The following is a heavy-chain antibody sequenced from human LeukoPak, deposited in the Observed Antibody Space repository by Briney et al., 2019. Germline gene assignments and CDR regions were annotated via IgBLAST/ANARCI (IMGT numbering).Heavy chain of an antibody. Sequence: GGSLRLSCAASGFTFSTYEMSWVRQAPGAGLEWVSYISSSCGTIYYADSVKGRFTISRDNAKNSLYLQMNSLRDEDAAVYYCARGAPLVVITTAAFDIWGQGTMVTVSS. CDR3: ARGAPLVVITTAAFDI. D-gene: IGHD2-15*01. J-gene: IGHJ3*02. V-gene: IGHV3-48*03. CDR1: GFTFSTYE. CDR2: ISSSCGTI.